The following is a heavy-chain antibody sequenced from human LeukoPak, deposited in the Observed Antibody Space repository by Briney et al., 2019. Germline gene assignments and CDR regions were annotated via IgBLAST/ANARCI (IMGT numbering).Heavy chain of an antibody. CDR2: INPNSGGT. V-gene: IGHV1-2*06. Sequence: GASVKVSCKASGYTFTGYYMHWVRQAPGQGLEWMGRINPNSGGTNYAQKFQGRVTMARDKSISTAYLQWSGLKASDTAMYYCARLREDSRSQFDYWGQGTLVTVSS. CDR3: ARLREDSRSQFDY. D-gene: IGHD4-17*01. J-gene: IGHJ4*02. CDR1: GYTFTGYY.